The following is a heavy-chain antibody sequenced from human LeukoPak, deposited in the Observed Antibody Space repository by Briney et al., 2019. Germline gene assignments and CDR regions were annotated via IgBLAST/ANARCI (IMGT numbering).Heavy chain of an antibody. V-gene: IGHV3-33*01. CDR2: IWYDGSNK. Sequence: GRSLRLSCAASGLTFSSYGMHWVRQAPGKGLEWVAVIWYDGSNKYYADSVKGRFTISRDNSKNTLYLQMNSLRAEDTAVYYCARGPILTGVSGYYGMDVWGQGTTVTVSS. J-gene: IGHJ6*02. CDR1: GLTFSSYG. D-gene: IGHD3-9*01. CDR3: ARGPILTGVSGYYGMDV.